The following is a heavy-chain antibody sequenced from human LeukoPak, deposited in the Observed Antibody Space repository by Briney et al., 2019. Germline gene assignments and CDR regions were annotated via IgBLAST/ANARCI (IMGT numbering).Heavy chain of an antibody. CDR2: INHSGST. D-gene: IGHD6-19*01. Sequence: SETLSLTCAVYGGSFSGYYWSWIRQPPGKGLEWIGEINHSGSTNYNPSLKSRVTISVDTSKNQFSLKLNSVTAADTAVYFCARQVVAVAGTGYFDYWGQGTLVTVSS. CDR3: ARQVVAVAGTGYFDY. V-gene: IGHV4-34*01. J-gene: IGHJ4*02. CDR1: GGSFSGYY.